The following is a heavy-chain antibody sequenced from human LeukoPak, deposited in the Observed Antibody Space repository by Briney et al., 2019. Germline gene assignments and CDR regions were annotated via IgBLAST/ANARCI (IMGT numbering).Heavy chain of an antibody. CDR3: ARQTGVGLFILP. CDR2: IYYSGNT. D-gene: IGHD3-3*01. J-gene: IGHJ4*02. V-gene: IGHV4-39*01. Sequence: SETLSLTCAVSGDSISTSNSYWGWIRRPPGKGLEWVGSIYYSGNTYYNPSLRSRVTISVDTSKNQFSLKLTSVTAADTAVYYCARQTGVGLFILPGGQGTLVTVSS. CDR1: GDSISTSNSY.